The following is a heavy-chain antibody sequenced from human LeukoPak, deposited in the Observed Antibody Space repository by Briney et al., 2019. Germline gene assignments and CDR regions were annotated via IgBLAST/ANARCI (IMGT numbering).Heavy chain of an antibody. CDR1: GYRFTSYW. D-gene: IGHD4-17*01. J-gene: IGHJ4*02. CDR3: ARPAIRSDYGVARGYFDY. V-gene: IGHV5-51*01. Sequence: GESLKISCKASGYRFTSYWIGWVRQMPGKGLEWVGIIYPSDSDARYSPSFQGQVTISADKSINTAYLQWSSLKASDTAMYYCARPAIRSDYGVARGYFDYWGQGTLVTVSS. CDR2: IYPSDSDA.